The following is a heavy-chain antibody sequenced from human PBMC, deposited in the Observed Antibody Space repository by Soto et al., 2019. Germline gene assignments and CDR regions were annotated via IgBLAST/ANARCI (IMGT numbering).Heavy chain of an antibody. Sequence: QVHLVESGGGVVQPGMSLRLSCAASGFTFRTQGMHWVRQAPGKGLEWVAGISYDGKNKHYADSVKGRFTISRDNSKNSFYLKMSSLRAEDTAMYYCARDKVGDYGVRHYYYYASDVWGQGTTVTVSS. D-gene: IGHD4-17*01. CDR3: ARDKVGDYGVRHYYYYASDV. J-gene: IGHJ6*02. V-gene: IGHV3-30*03. CDR1: GFTFRTQG. CDR2: ISYDGKNK.